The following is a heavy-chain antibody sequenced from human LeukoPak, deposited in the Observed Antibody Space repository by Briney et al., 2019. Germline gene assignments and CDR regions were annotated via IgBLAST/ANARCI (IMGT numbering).Heavy chain of an antibody. Sequence: GGSLRLSCEASGFIFSDYYMSWIRQAPGKGLEGVSYISGGSSYTHYADSLKGRFTISRDNAKNSLYPQMNSLRDEDTAVYYCAGNRDGYNFAFDIWGRGTMVTVSS. CDR2: ISGGSSYT. D-gene: IGHD5-24*01. J-gene: IGHJ3*02. V-gene: IGHV3-11*03. CDR3: AGNRDGYNFAFDI. CDR1: GFIFSDYY.